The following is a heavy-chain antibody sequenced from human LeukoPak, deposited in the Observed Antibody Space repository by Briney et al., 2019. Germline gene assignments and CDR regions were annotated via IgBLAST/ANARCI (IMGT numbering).Heavy chain of an antibody. CDR1: GGTFSSYA. CDR2: IIPIFGTA. J-gene: IGHJ5*02. V-gene: IGHV1-69*05. D-gene: IGHD2-8*01. Sequence: GASVKVSCKASGGTFSSYAISWVRQAPGQGLEWMGRIIPIFGTANYAQKFQGRVTITTDESTNTAYMELSSLRSEDTAVYYCASDGPCTNGVCYGFWFDPWGQGTLVTVSS. CDR3: ASDGPCTNGVCYGFWFDP.